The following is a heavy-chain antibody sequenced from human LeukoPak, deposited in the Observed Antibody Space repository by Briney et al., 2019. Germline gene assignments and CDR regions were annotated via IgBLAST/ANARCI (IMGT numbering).Heavy chain of an antibody. V-gene: IGHV4-34*01. J-gene: IGHJ4*02. D-gene: IGHD4-17*01. CDR3: ARGGDYGDLRYFDY. CDR2: INHSGST. Sequence: SETLSLTCAVYGGPFSGYYWSWIRQPPGKGLEWIGEINHSGSTNYNPSLKSRVTFSVDTSKNQFSLELNSVTAADTAVYYCARGGDYGDLRYFDYWGQGTLVTVSS. CDR1: GGPFSGYY.